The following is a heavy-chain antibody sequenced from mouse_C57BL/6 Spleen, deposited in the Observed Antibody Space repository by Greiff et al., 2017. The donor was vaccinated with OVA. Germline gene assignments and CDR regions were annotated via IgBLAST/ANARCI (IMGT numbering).Heavy chain of an antibody. CDR2: IDPETGGT. J-gene: IGHJ4*01. Sequence: QVQLKQSGAELVRPGASVTLSCKASGYTFTDYEMHWVKQTPVHGLEWIGAIDPETGGTAYNQKFKGKAILTADKSSSTAYMELRSLTSEDSAVYYCTRSSGYAMYYWGQGTSATVSS. CDR1: GYTFTDYE. CDR3: TRSSGYAMYY. V-gene: IGHV1-15*01.